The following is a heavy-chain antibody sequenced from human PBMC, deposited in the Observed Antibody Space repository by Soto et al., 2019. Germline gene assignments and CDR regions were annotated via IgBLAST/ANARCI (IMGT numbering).Heavy chain of an antibody. CDR1: RYIFTAYF. V-gene: IGHV1-2*02. Sequence: QVQLVQFGAEVKKPGDSVKVSCKAPRYIFTAYFMHWVRQAPGQGLEWMGWINPNNGATHYGLSFQGRVTMTRDTSISTAYMELSSLRSDDTAVYYCASHDPGARFDPWGQGTLVIVSS. CDR3: ASHDPGARFDP. D-gene: IGHD1-1*01. J-gene: IGHJ5*02. CDR2: INPNNGAT.